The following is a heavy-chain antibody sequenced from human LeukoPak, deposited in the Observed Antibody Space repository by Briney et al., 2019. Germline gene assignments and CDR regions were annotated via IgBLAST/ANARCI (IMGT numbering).Heavy chain of an antibody. CDR2: ISGSGGST. CDR3: ARDRSQLWFGDY. J-gene: IGHJ4*02. Sequence: GGSLRLSCAASGFTFSSYAMSWVRQAPGKGLEWVSAISGSGGSTYYADSVKGRFTISRDNSKNTLYLQMNSLRAEDTAVYYCARDRSQLWFGDYWGQGTLVTVSS. D-gene: IGHD5-18*01. CDR1: GFTFSSYA. V-gene: IGHV3-23*01.